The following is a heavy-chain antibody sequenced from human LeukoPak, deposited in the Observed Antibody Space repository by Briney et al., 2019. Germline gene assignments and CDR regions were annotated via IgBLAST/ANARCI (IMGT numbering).Heavy chain of an antibody. J-gene: IGHJ4*02. V-gene: IGHV3-30-3*01. D-gene: IGHD6-19*01. CDR1: GFIFSNYA. CDR3: ARDVMAVEGNLGH. CDR2: ISYDGDNK. Sequence: GGSLRLSCEGSGFIFSNYALHWVRQTPDKGLEWVAAISYDGDNKFYADSVKGRFTISSDNSKNTLYGEMKSLRVEDTAVYYCARDVMAVEGNLGHWGQGTQVTVSA.